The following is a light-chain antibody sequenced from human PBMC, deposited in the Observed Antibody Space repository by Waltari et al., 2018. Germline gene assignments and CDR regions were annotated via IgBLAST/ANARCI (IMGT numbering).Light chain of an antibody. Sequence: EIVLTHSPATLSLSPGERATLTCRASQSVSTFLAWYQQKPGQAPRLLIYHASNRATGIPARFSGSGSGTDFTLTISSLEPEDFAVYYCQQRANWPPLTFGGGTKVEIK. CDR1: QSVSTF. CDR3: QQRANWPPLT. J-gene: IGKJ4*01. V-gene: IGKV3-11*01. CDR2: HAS.